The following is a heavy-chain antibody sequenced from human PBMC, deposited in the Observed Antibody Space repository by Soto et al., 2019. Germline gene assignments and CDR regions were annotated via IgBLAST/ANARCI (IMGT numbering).Heavy chain of an antibody. V-gene: IGHV3-72*01. CDR3: ARDNLDRPGGNYAFDI. CDR2: TRNKANSYTT. J-gene: IGHJ3*02. Sequence: GGSLRLSCAASGFTFSDHYMDWVRQAPGKGLEWVGRTRNKANSYTTEYAASVKGRFTISRDDSKNSLYLQMNSLKTEDTAVYYCARDNLDRPGGNYAFDIWGQGTMVTVSS. CDR1: GFTFSDHY. D-gene: IGHD3-3*01.